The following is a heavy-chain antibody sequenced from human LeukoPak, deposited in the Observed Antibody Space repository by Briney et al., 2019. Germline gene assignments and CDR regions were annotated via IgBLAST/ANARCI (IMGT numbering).Heavy chain of an antibody. CDR1: GFTFSSYW. CDR3: ARDRIDSGYGVAFDI. J-gene: IGHJ3*02. Sequence: GGSLRLSCAASGFTFSSYWMSWVRQAPGKGLEWVANIKQDGSEKYYVDSVKGRFTISRDNAKNSLYLQMNSLRAEDTAVYYCARDRIDSGYGVAFDIWGQGTMVTVSS. D-gene: IGHD3-10*01. V-gene: IGHV3-7*01. CDR2: IKQDGSEK.